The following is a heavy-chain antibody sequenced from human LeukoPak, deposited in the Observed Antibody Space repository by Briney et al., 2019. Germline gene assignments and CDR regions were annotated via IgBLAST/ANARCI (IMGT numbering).Heavy chain of an antibody. Sequence: GGSLRLSCATSGFVFSKNGMHWVRQAPGKGLEWVAFIRHDESNKYYADSVKGRFTISRDNSKNTLSLQMNSLRPDDTAVYYCAKFSYGDYVAWGQGTLVIVSS. J-gene: IGHJ5*02. CDR3: AKFSYGDYVA. CDR1: GFVFSKNG. V-gene: IGHV3-30*02. CDR2: IRHDESNK. D-gene: IGHD4-17*01.